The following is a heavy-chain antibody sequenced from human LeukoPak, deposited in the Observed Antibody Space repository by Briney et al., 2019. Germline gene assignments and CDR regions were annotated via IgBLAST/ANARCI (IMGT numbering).Heavy chain of an antibody. Sequence: SETLSLTCTVSGGSFSSSSYYWGWIRQPPGKGLEWIGSIYYSGSSDYNPSLKSRVTLSVDTSKNQFSLKLSSVTAADTAVYYCARLAYGGDYVNSWGQGTLVTVSS. CDR2: IYYSGSS. CDR1: GGSFSSSSYY. CDR3: ARLAYGGDYVNS. J-gene: IGHJ4*02. V-gene: IGHV4-39*01. D-gene: IGHD4-17*01.